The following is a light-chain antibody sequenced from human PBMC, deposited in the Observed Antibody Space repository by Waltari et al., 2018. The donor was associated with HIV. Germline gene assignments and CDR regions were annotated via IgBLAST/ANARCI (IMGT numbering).Light chain of an antibody. CDR3: LQQHTYPHI. Sequence: IQMTQSPSSLSGSVGDRVAITCRASQEIGIDLSWYQQKPGQAPTRLVYAASSLQSGVPLRFSASGSGTDFTLTIYSLQPEDSASYFCLQQHTYPHIFGGGTKVQI. CDR1: QEIGID. CDR2: AAS. J-gene: IGKJ4*01. V-gene: IGKV1-17*01.